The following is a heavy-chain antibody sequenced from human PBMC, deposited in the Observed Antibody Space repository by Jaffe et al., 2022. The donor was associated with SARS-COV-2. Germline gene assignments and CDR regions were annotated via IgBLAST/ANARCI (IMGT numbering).Heavy chain of an antibody. CDR2: ISAHNGDT. CDR1: GYTFISYG. D-gene: IGHD1-20*01. J-gene: IGHJ6*02. V-gene: IGHV1-18*01. Sequence: QVQLVQSGAEVKKPGASVKVSCKASGYTFISYGISWVRQAPGQGLEWMGWISAHNGDTNYSQKLQGRVTMTTDTSTSIAYMEMRSLRSDDTAVYYCARDNNVGPYYYYGLDVWGQGTTVTVSS. CDR3: ARDNNVGPYYYYGLDV.